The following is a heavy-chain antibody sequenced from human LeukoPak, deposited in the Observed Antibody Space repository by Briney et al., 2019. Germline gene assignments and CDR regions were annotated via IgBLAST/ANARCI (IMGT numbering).Heavy chain of an antibody. V-gene: IGHV4-59*01. D-gene: IGHD3-10*01. CDR3: ARGLSITMVRGNWFDP. J-gene: IGHJ5*02. CDR2: TYYSGSS. Sequence: PSETLSLTCTVSGGSISIYYWSWIRQPPGKGLEWSGYTYYSGSSNSNPSLKSRVTISVDTSKNQSSLKLSSVTAADTAVYYCARGLSITMVRGNWFDPWGQGTLVTVSS. CDR1: GGSISIYY.